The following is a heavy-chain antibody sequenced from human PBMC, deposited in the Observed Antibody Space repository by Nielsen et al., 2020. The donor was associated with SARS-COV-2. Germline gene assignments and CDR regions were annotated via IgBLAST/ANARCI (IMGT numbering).Heavy chain of an antibody. D-gene: IGHD3-9*01. CDR2: ISSSSSTI. J-gene: IGHJ4*02. CDR1: GFTFSSYS. V-gene: IGHV3-48*02. Sequence: GESLKISCAASGFTFSSYSMNWVRQAPGKGLEWVSYISSSSSTIYYADSVKGRFTISRDNAKNSLYLQMNSLRDEDTAVYYCARAEDPYYDILTDSFDYWGQGTLVTVSS. CDR3: ARAEDPYYDILTDSFDY.